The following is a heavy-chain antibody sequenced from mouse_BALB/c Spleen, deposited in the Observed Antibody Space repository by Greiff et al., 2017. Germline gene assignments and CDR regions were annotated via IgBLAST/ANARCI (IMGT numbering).Heavy chain of an antibody. V-gene: IGHV1S81*02. Sequence: QVQLQQPGAELVKPGASVKLSCKASGYTFTSYWMHWVKQRPGQGLEWIGEINPSNGRTNYNEKFKSKATLTVDKSSSTAYMQLSSLTSEDSAVYYCAREHYYGSSYGWFAYWGQGTLVTVSA. CDR2: INPSNGRT. J-gene: IGHJ3*01. CDR3: AREHYYGSSYGWFAY. CDR1: GYTFTSYW. D-gene: IGHD1-1*01.